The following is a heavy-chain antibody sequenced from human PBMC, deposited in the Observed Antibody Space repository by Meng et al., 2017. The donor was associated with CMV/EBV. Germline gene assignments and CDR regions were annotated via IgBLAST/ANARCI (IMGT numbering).Heavy chain of an antibody. CDR2: MNPNSGKT. CDR1: GYTFTSYD. D-gene: IGHD2-2*01. CDR3: ARGADIVVVPAATDAFDI. V-gene: IGHV1-8*01. Sequence: ASVKVSCKASGYTFTSYDINWVRQATGQGLEWMGWMNPNSGKTGYAQKFQGRVTMTRNTSISTAHMELSSLRSEDTAVYSCARGADIVVVPAATDAFDIWGQGTMVTVSS. J-gene: IGHJ3*02.